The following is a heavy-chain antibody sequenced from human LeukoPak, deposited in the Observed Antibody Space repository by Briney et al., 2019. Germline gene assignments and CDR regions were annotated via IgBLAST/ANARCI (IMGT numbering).Heavy chain of an antibody. V-gene: IGHV4-39*07. Sequence: SETLSLTCTVSRGSISSSSYYWGWIRQPPGKGLEWIGSIYYSGSTYYNPSLKSRVTISVDTSKNQFSLKLSSVTAADTAVYYCAVSSSSYRYYFDYWGQGTLVTLSS. CDR3: AVSSSSYRYYFDY. J-gene: IGHJ4*02. D-gene: IGHD6-13*01. CDR1: RGSISSSSYY. CDR2: IYYSGST.